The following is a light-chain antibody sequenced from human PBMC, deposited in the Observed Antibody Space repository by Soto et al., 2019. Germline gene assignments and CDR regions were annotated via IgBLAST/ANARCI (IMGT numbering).Light chain of an antibody. CDR1: QSISDW. J-gene: IGKJ3*01. CDR2: DAS. CDR3: QQYNSYPI. Sequence: DIQMTQSPSTLSASVGDRVTITCRASQSISDWLAWYQQKPGKAPKLLIYDASSLKSGVPSRFSGSGSETEFTLTISSLQPDDFATYYCQQYNSYPIFGPGTKVDIK. V-gene: IGKV1-5*01.